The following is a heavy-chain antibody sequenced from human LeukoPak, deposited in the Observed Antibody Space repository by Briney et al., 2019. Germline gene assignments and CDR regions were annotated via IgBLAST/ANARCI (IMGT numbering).Heavy chain of an antibody. CDR2: ISAYNGNT. J-gene: IGHJ5*02. CDR3: ARRRDYDSSGYYYFDP. Sequence: ASVKVSCKASGYTFTSHGISWVRQAPGQGLEWMGWISAYNGNTNYAQKLQGRVTMTTDTSTSTAYMELRSLRSDDTAVYYCARRRDYDSSGYYYFDPWGQGTLVTVSS. V-gene: IGHV1-18*01. CDR1: GYTFTSHG. D-gene: IGHD3-22*01.